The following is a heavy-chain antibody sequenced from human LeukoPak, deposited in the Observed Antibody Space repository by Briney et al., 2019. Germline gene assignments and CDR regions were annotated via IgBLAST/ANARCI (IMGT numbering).Heavy chain of an antibody. D-gene: IGHD2-2*01. J-gene: IGHJ4*02. CDR3: ARDRSGVVPAAS. CDR2: INPNSGGT. V-gene: IGHV1-2*02. CDR1: GYTFTGYY. Sequence: GASVKVSCKASGYTFTGYYMHWARQAPGQGLEWMGWINPNSGGTNYAQKFQGRVTMTRDTSISTAYMELSRLRSDDTAVYYCARDRSGVVPAASWGQGTLVTVSS.